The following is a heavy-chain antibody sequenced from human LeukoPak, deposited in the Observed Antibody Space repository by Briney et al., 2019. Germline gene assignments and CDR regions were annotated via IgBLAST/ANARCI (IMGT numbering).Heavy chain of an antibody. CDR2: INSDGSST. CDR3: TILRGSITTLDY. J-gene: IGHJ4*02. V-gene: IGHV3-74*01. CDR1: GISFSNYW. D-gene: IGHD2-2*01. Sequence: GRSLRLSCAASGISFSNYWMHWVRQGPGKGLVWVSQINSDGSSTNYADSVKGRFTISRDNARNTLYLQMNSLRAEDTAVYYCTILRGSITTLDYWGQGTLVTVSS.